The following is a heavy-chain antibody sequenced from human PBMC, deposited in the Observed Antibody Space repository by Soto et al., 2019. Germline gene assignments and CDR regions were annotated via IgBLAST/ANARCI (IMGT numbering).Heavy chain of an antibody. CDR2: INYDGYS. D-gene: IGHD3-10*01. CDR1: GGSITNYY. Sequence: QVQLQESGPGLVKPSETLSLTCTVSGGSITNYYCSWFRQPPGKGLEWIGYINYDGYSAYNLSLKRRVPLLMDASKTQSSLMLEAVTATDTAVYYCARHGFGPLHGLVDVWGPGTTVIVSS. V-gene: IGHV4-59*08. J-gene: IGHJ6*02. CDR3: ARHGFGPLHGLVDV.